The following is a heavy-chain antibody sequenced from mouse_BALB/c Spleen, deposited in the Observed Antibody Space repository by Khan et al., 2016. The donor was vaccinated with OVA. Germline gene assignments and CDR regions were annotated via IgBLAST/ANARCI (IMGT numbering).Heavy chain of an antibody. J-gene: IGHJ4*01. D-gene: IGHD2-2*01. CDR3: ASSLVYYHGMDY. CDR2: ISSGGHYT. CDR1: GFTFSSYA. Sequence: EVQLQESGGGLVKTGGSLKLSCSASGFTFSSYAMSWVRQTPEKRLELVATISSGGHYTFYTDSVKGRCTISRDNARNTLYLQMSSLRSEDTAMYYCASSLVYYHGMDYWCQGTSVTVSS. V-gene: IGHV5-9-3*01.